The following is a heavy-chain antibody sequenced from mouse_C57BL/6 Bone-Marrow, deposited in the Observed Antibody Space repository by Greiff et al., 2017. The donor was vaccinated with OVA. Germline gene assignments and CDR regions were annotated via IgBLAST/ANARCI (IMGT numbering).Heavy chain of an antibody. CDR1: GYTFTDYY. CDR2: INPNNGGT. Sequence: EVQLQQSGPELVKPGASVKISCKASGYTFTDYYMNWVKQSHGKSLEWIGDINPNNGGTSYNQKFKGKATLTVDKSSSTAYMELRSLTSEDAAVYYCARSNYVDYWGKGTTLTVSS. V-gene: IGHV1-26*01. J-gene: IGHJ2*01. CDR3: ARSNYVDY.